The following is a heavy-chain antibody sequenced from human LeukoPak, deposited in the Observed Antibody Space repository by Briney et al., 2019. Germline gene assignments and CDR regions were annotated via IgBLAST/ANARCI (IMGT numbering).Heavy chain of an antibody. D-gene: IGHD6-19*01. CDR1: GFALISYA. CDR3: AKDIAVAAGRWYFDY. Sequence: GGSLRLFCAASGFALISYAMSWVRQAPGEGLEWVSATSSSDAGTYHAESVRGRFTISRDNSKNTLYLKMNSLRADDAAVYYCAKDIAVAAGRWYFDYWGQGTLVTVSS. CDR2: TSSSDAGT. J-gene: IGHJ4*02. V-gene: IGHV3-23*01.